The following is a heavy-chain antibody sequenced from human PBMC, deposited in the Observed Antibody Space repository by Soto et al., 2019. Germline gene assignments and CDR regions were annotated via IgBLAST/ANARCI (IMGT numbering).Heavy chain of an antibody. Sequence: QVQLQESGPGLVKPSETLSLTCTVSGGSVNSGSFHWSWIRQPPGRGLEWIGQIQNGGSSHCNSSLKSRVTISLDTSKNQFSLKLNSVTAADTAMYYCAVYLAGIGGDGDWGQGILVTVSS. CDR2: IQNGGSS. CDR3: AVYLAGIGGDGD. CDR1: GGSVNSGSFH. D-gene: IGHD3-10*01. J-gene: IGHJ4*02. V-gene: IGHV4-61*01.